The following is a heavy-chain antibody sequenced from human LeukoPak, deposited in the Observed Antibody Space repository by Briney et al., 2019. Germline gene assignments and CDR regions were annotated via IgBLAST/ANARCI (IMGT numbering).Heavy chain of an antibody. V-gene: IGHV3-48*03. CDR3: TILDAGIDFDY. Sequence: GGSLRLSCAASGFTLSSYAMSWVRQAPGKGLEWVAHITDTGTTIYYADSVRGRFTISRDNAKNSLYLQMDSLRAEDTAVYYCTILDAGIDFDYWAGEPRSPSPQ. D-gene: IGHD3-3*01. CDR1: GFTLSSYA. CDR2: ITDTGTTI. J-gene: IGHJ4*02.